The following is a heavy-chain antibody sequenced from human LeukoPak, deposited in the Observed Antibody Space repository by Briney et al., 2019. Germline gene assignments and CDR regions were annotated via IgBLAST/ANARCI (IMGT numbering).Heavy chain of an antibody. CDR2: IYPGDSDT. Sequence: GESLKISCKGSGYSFTSYWIGWVRQMPGKGLEWMGIIYPGDSDTRYSPSFQGQVTISADKSISTAYLQWSSLKASDTAMYYCARCLGYCSGGSCCNWLDPWGQGTLVTVSS. CDR3: ARCLGYCSGGSCCNWLDP. J-gene: IGHJ5*02. D-gene: IGHD2-15*01. V-gene: IGHV5-51*01. CDR1: GYSFTSYW.